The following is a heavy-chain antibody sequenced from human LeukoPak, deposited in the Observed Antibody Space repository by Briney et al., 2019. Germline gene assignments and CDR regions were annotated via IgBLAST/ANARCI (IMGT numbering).Heavy chain of an antibody. CDR1: GGSFSGYY. D-gene: IGHD3-10*01. CDR3: ARFYRGDPQSWFDP. Sequence: SETLSLTCAVYGGSFSGYYWSWIRQPPGKGLEWIGEINHSGSTNYNPSLKSRVTISVDTSKNQFSLKLSSVTAADTAVYYCARFYRGDPQSWFDPWGQGTLVTVPS. CDR2: INHSGST. V-gene: IGHV4-34*01. J-gene: IGHJ5*02.